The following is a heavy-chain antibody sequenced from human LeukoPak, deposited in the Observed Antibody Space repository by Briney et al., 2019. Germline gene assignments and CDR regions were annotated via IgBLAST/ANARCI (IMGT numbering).Heavy chain of an antibody. V-gene: IGHV1-2*02. Sequence: ASVKVSCKASGYTFTGYYMHWVRQAPGQGLGWMGWINPNSGGTNYAQKFQGRVTMTRDTSISTAYMELSRLRSDDTAVYYCARDSGPVYYYYYGMDVWGQGTTVTVSS. CDR1: GYTFTGYY. D-gene: IGHD3-10*01. CDR3: ARDSGPVYYYYYGMDV. CDR2: INPNSGGT. J-gene: IGHJ6*02.